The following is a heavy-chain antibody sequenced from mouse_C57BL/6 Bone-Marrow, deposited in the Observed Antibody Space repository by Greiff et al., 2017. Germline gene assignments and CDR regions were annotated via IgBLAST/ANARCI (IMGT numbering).Heavy chain of an antibody. Sequence: EVQGVESGGGLVQPGGSLKLSCAASGFTFSDYYMYWVRQTPEKRLEWVAYISNGGGSTYYPDTVKGRFTISRDNAKNTLYLQMSRLKSEDTAMYYCARHDDYDSFDYWGQGTTLTVSS. CDR2: ISNGGGST. CDR1: GFTFSDYY. V-gene: IGHV5-12*01. D-gene: IGHD2-4*01. CDR3: ARHDDYDSFDY. J-gene: IGHJ2*01.